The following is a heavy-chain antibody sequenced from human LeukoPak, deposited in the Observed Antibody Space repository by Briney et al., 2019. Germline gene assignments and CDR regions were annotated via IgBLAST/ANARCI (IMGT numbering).Heavy chain of an antibody. Sequence: SETLSLTCTVSDYSISSGYYWGWIRQPPGKGLEWIGSIYHSGSTYYSPSLKSRVTISVDTSKNQFSLKLRSVTAADTAVYYCARISSSNWYNERGAFDVWGQGTMVTVSS. D-gene: IGHD6-13*01. CDR2: IYHSGST. J-gene: IGHJ3*01. V-gene: IGHV4-38-2*02. CDR1: DYSISSGYY. CDR3: ARISSSNWYNERGAFDV.